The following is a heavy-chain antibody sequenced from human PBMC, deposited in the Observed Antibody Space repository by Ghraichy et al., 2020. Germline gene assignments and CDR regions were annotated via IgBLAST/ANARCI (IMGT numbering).Heavy chain of an antibody. J-gene: IGHJ4*02. D-gene: IGHD2-2*01. CDR1: GFTFSSYA. CDR3: AKVNIQYCSSTSCYVLDY. CDR2: ISGSGGST. V-gene: IGHV3-23*01. Sequence: GSLNISCAASGFTFSSYAMSWVRQAPGKGLEWVSAISGSGGSTYYADSVKGRFTISRDNSKNTLYLQMNSLRAEDTAVYYCAKVNIQYCSSTSCYVLDYWGQGTLVTVSS.